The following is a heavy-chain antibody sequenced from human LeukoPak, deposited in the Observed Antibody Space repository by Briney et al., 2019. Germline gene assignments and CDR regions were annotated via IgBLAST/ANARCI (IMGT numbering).Heavy chain of an antibody. CDR3: AREFSWSGFFDY. CDR2: IYDSGST. J-gene: IGHJ4*02. D-gene: IGHD3-3*01. CDR1: DGSIRSFY. Sequence: SGDPSLTFTGPDGSIRSFYRSLVRQPPGEGLGWVGHIYDSGSTNYNTSLKSRVTISVDTSKNQFSLKLSSVTAADTAVYYCAREFSWSGFFDYWGQGTLVTVSS. V-gene: IGHV4-59*01.